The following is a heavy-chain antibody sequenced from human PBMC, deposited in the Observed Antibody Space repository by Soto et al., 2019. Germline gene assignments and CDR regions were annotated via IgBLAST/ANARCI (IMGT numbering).Heavy chain of an antibody. J-gene: IGHJ4*02. CDR2: ISGDGSST. V-gene: IGHV3-23*01. Sequence: PGGSLRLSCAASGFTFSSYAMSWVRQAPGKGLEWVSAISGDGSSTYFADSGKGRFTISRDNSKNTLYLQMNGLRAEDTAVYYCAKDWEFDWPNYYFDYWGQGTLVTVSS. CDR3: AKDWEFDWPNYYFDY. D-gene: IGHD3-9*01. CDR1: GFTFSSYA.